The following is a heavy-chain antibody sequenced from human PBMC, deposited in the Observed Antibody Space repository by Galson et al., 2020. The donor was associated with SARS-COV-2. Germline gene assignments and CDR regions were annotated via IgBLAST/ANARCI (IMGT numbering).Heavy chain of an antibody. CDR3: ARAAGEGSGSFDY. V-gene: IGHV3-21*01. D-gene: IGHD3-10*01. J-gene: IGHJ4*02. Sequence: KIGESLKISCAASGFTFRSYSMNWVRQAPGKGLEWVSSISSSSSYIYYADSVKGRFTISRDNAKNSLYLQMNSLRAEDTAVYYCARAAGEGSGSFDYWGQGTLVTVSS. CDR1: GFTFRSYS. CDR2: ISSSSSYI.